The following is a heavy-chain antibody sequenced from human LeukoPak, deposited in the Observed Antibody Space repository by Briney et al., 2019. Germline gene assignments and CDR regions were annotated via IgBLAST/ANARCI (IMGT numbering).Heavy chain of an antibody. CDR3: AREGDVHNWNDGYYSDH. CDR2: ISGSGFAI. J-gene: IGHJ4*02. V-gene: IGHV3-48*03. D-gene: IGHD1-20*01. CDR1: GFTFSSYE. Sequence: HSGGSLRLSCAASGFTFSSYEMTWVRQAPGKGVEWLSYISGSGFAIYYADSVKGRFTISRDNAKNSLYLQMSSLRAEDTAVYYCAREGDVHNWNDGYYSDHWGQGTLVTVSS.